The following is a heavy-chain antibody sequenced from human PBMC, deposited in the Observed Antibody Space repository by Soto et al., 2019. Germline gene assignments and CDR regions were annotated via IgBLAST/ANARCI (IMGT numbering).Heavy chain of an antibody. J-gene: IGHJ4*02. Sequence: QVQLVQSGAEVKKPGSSVKVSCKASGDSFTSYAISWVRQAPGQGLEWMGGIIPMFGTPNYAQKFQGRLTITADKSTSTAYMELSGLRSEDTAVYYCERNGVAGMDFWGQGTLVTVSS. V-gene: IGHV1-69*06. CDR3: ERNGVAGMDF. CDR2: IIPMFGTP. CDR1: GDSFTSYA. D-gene: IGHD3-3*01.